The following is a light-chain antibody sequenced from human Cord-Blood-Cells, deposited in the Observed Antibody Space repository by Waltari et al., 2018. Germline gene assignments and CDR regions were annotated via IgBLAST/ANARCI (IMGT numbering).Light chain of an antibody. V-gene: IGLV1-47*01. Sequence: QSVLTQPPSASGTPGQRVTISCSGSSSNIGSNYVYWYQQLPGTAPKLLIYRNNQRPAGVPDRFSGCKSGTSASLAISGLRSEDESDYYCAAWDESLSGVVFGGGTKLTVL. CDR3: AAWDESLSGVV. J-gene: IGLJ2*01. CDR2: RNN. CDR1: SSNIGSNY.